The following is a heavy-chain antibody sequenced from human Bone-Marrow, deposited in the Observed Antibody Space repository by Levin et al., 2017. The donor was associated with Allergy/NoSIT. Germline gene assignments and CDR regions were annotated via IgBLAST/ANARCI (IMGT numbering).Heavy chain of an antibody. J-gene: IGHJ4*02. D-gene: IGHD2-21*01. CDR2: ISGSGGST. Sequence: GGSLRLSCAASGFTFSSYAMSWVRQAPGKGLEWVSAISGSGGSTYYADSVKGRFTISRDNSKNTLYLQMNSLRAEDTAVYYCANPVWWWPQARGGYWGQGTLVTVSS. V-gene: IGHV3-23*01. CDR1: GFTFSSYA. CDR3: ANPVWWWPQARGGY.